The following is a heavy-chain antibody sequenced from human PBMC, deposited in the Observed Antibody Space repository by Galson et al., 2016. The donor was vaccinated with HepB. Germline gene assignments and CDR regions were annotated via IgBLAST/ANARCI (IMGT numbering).Heavy chain of an antibody. J-gene: IGHJ4*02. CDR1: GDSVSSGSHY. CDR2: ISSSGAT. D-gene: IGHD6-19*01. CDR3: ARTTMAEQWPLFDN. V-gene: IGHV4-61*01. Sequence: SETLSLTCTVSGDSVSSGSHYWSWLRQPPGKGLEWIAYISSSGATNCDSSFGIRVTIFMDRSKNQFSLDLISVTAADTAVYYCARTTMAEQWPLFDNWGRGALVTVS.